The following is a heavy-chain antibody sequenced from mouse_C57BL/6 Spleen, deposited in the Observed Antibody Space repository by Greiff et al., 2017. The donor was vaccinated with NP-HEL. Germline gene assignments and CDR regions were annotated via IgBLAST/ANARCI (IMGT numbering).Heavy chain of an antibody. Sequence: QVQLKESGAELARPGASVKLSCKASGYTFTSYGISWVKQRTGQGLEWIGEIYPRSGNTYYNEKFKGKATLTADKSSSTAYMELRSLTSEDPAVYFCARLGPHWYFDVWGTGTTVTVSS. J-gene: IGHJ1*03. V-gene: IGHV1-81*01. CDR3: ARLGPHWYFDV. CDR1: GYTFTSYG. D-gene: IGHD4-1*01. CDR2: IYPRSGNT.